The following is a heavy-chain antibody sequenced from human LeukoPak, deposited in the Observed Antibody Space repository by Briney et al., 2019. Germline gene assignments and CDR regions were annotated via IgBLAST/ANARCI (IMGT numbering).Heavy chain of an antibody. D-gene: IGHD3-22*01. CDR3: ARQGAYYYDSSGYLATDFDY. J-gene: IGHJ4*02. CDR1: GGSISSYY. CDR2: IYYSGST. Sequence: PSETLSLTCTVSGGSISSYYWSWIRQPPGKGLEWIGYIYYSGSTNYNPSLKSRVTISVDTSKNQFSLKLSSVTAAHTAVYYCARQGAYYYDSSGYLATDFDYWGQGTLVTVSS. V-gene: IGHV4-59*08.